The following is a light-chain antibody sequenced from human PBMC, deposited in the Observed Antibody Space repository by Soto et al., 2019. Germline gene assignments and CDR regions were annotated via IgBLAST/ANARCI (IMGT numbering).Light chain of an antibody. CDR2: DAS. Sequence: EIVLTQSPATQSLSPGERATLSCRASQSVSSYSAWYQQKPGQAPRLLIYDASNRATGIPARFSGSGSGTEFTLTISSLEPEDFAVYYCQQRSNWLTFGGGTKVEIK. CDR3: QQRSNWLT. V-gene: IGKV3-11*01. CDR1: QSVSSY. J-gene: IGKJ4*01.